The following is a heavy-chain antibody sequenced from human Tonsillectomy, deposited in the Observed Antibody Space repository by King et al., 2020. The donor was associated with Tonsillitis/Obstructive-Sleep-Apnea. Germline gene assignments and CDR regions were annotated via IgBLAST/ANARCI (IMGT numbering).Heavy chain of an antibody. V-gene: IGHV5-51*01. CDR2: IFPGDSKT. CDR1: GYTFTSQW. D-gene: IGHD3-3*01. CDR3: ARLPYFDLWSGPFFDY. J-gene: IGHJ4*02. Sequence: VQLVESGAEVKKPGESLKIACKGSGYTFTSQWIGWVRQMPGKGLEWVGIIFPGDSKTRYSPSFQGQVTISADKSINTAYLQWSSLRASDTAIYYCARLPYFDLWSGPFFDYWGQGTLVTVSS.